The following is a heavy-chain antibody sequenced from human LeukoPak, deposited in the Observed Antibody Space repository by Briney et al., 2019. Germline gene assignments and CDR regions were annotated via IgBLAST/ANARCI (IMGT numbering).Heavy chain of an antibody. V-gene: IGHV4-59*08. J-gene: IGHJ4*02. CDR1: VGSIIGFF. CDR3: ASHEVGYCSGGSCPYYFDY. CDR2: FFFSGNT. Sequence: SEILSCNGNVCVGSIIGFFWTWIRQPPGKGLGWIGYFFFSGNTRYIPSLMSRVTISVDTSKNHFSLKLTSVTAADTAVYYCASHEVGYCSGGSCPYYFDYWGQGTLVTVSS. D-gene: IGHD2-15*01.